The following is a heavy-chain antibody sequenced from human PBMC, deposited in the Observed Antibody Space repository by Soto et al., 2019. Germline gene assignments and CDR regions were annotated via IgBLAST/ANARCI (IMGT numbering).Heavy chain of an antibody. CDR1: GFTFSSYA. D-gene: IGHD2-15*01. V-gene: IGHV3-23*01. J-gene: IGHJ2*01. CDR2: ISGSGGST. CDR3: AKVGGNPSRWYFDL. Sequence: GGSLRLSCAASGFTFSSYAMSWVRQAPGKGLEWVSAISGSGGSTYYADSVKGRFTISRDSSKNTLYLQMNSLRAEDTAVYYCAKVGGNPSRWYFDLWGRGTLVTVSS.